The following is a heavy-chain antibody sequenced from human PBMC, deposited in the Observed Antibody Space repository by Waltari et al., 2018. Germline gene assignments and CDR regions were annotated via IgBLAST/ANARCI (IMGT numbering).Heavy chain of an antibody. D-gene: IGHD2-15*01. CDR3: ARVKCSGGSCYSWALWAFDI. V-gene: IGHV1-8*01. CDR2: MNPNSGNT. J-gene: IGHJ3*02. CDR1: GYTFTSYD. Sequence: QVQLVQSGAEVKKPGASVKVSCKASGYTFTSYDINWVRQAPGQVLEWMGWMNPNSGNTGYAQKFQGRVTMTRNTSISTAYMELSSLRSEDTAVYYCARVKCSGGSCYSWALWAFDIWGQGTMVTVSS.